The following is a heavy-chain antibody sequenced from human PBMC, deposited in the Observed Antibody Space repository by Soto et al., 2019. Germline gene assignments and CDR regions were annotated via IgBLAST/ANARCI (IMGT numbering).Heavy chain of an antibody. V-gene: IGHV1-69*13. D-gene: IGHD6-13*01. CDR2: IIPIFGTA. J-gene: IGHJ6*02. CDR3: AREPHRGAAAGAKYYYGMDV. CDR1: GGTFSSYA. Sequence: SVKVSCKASGGTFSSYAISWVRQAPGQGLEWMGGIIPIFGTANYAQKFQGRVTITADESTSTAYMELSSLRSEDTAVYYCAREPHRGAAAGAKYYYGMDVWGQGTTVTVSS.